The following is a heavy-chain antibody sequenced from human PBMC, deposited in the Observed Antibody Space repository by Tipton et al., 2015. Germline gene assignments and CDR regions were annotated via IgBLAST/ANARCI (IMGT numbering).Heavy chain of an antibody. CDR3: ARDLEHGVDV. V-gene: IGHV4-39*07. CDR2: ISFSDTT. Sequence: SLTCSVSGGSISSSSYYWDWIRQPPGKGLEWIGYISFSDTTHYNPSLKSRITISLNTSKNQFSLKMSSVTAADTAVYFCARDLEHGVDVWGQGTAVTVS. D-gene: IGHD1/OR15-1a*01. CDR1: GGSISSSSYY. J-gene: IGHJ6*02.